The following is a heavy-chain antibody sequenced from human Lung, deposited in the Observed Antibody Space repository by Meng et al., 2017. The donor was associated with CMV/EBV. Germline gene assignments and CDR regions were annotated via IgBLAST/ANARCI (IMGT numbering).Heavy chain of an antibody. J-gene: IGHJ4*02. CDR1: GFTFSTAW. V-gene: IGHV3-15*01. CDR3: TTGRRFDY. CDR2: IKSKTDGGTT. Sequence: GESLKISCAASGFTFSTAWMSWVRQAPGKGLEWVGRIKSKTDGGTTDYAAPVKGRFTMSRDDLRNTLYLQMNSLKTDDTGVYYCTTGRRFDYWGQGTLVTGSS.